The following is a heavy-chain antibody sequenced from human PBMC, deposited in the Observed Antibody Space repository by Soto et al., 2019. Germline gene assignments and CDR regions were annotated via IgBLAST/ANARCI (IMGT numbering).Heavy chain of an antibody. V-gene: IGHV4-34*01. J-gene: IGHJ4*02. CDR1: GGSFSGYY. CDR2: INHSGST. CDR3: ARGGYYDFWSGYSSYFDF. D-gene: IGHD3-3*01. Sequence: SETLSLTCAVCGGSFSGYYWSWIRQPPGKGLEWIGEINHSGSTNYNPSLKSRVTIAVDTSKNQFSLQLSSVTAADTALYYCARGGYYDFWSGYSSYFDFWGQGTLVTVSS.